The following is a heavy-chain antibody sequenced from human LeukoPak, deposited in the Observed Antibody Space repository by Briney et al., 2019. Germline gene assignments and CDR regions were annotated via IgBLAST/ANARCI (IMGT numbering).Heavy chain of an antibody. J-gene: IGHJ4*02. CDR3: AKDRDYYLVGFFDY. V-gene: IGHV3-23*01. CDR1: GSTFSSYE. D-gene: IGHD3-10*01. CDR2: ISGSSVTT. Sequence: GGSLRLSCAASGSTFSSYEMNWVRQAPRKGLEWVSAISGSSVTTYYADSVKGRFTISRDNSKNTLYLQMNSLRVEDTALYYCAKDRDYYLVGFFDYWGQGTLVTVSS.